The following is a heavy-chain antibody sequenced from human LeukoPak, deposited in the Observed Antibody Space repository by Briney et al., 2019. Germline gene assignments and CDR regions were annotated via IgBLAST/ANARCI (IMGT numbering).Heavy chain of an antibody. Sequence: SETLSLTCTVSGGSIGSYYWSWIRQPPGKGLEWIGSIYYSGSTYYNPSLKSRVTISVDTSKNQFSLKLSSVIAADTAVYYCARTTEGYCSSASCFGFSYSYYMDVWGKGTTVTISS. CDR1: GGSIGSYY. D-gene: IGHD2-2*01. CDR3: ARTTEGYCSSASCFGFSYSYYMDV. CDR2: IYYSGST. J-gene: IGHJ6*03. V-gene: IGHV4-59*01.